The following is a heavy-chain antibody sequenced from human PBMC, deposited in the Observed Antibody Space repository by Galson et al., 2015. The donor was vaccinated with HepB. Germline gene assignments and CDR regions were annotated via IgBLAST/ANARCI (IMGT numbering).Heavy chain of an antibody. Sequence: SLRLSCAASGFTFSSYSMNWVRQAPGKGLEWVSSISSSSSYIYYADSVKGRFTISRDNAKNSLYLQMNSLRAEDTAVYYCARDSELRYFDWLSPVAVPYGMDVWGQGTTATVSS. CDR2: ISSSSSYI. CDR3: ARDSELRYFDWLSPVAVPYGMDV. J-gene: IGHJ6*02. D-gene: IGHD3-9*01. V-gene: IGHV3-21*01. CDR1: GFTFSSYS.